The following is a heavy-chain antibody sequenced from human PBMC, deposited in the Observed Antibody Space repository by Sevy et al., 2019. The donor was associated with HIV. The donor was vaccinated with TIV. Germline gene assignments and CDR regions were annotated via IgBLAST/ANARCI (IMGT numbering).Heavy chain of an antibody. CDR3: ARRYSSSTGKTFDY. CDR2: ISTYNGNT. D-gene: IGHD6-6*01. J-gene: IGHJ4*02. V-gene: IGHV1-18*01. CDR1: GYTFTSYG. Sequence: ASVKVSCKASGYTFTSYGISWVRQAPGEGLEWMGWISTYNGNTNYAQKLQGRVTMTTDTSTSTAYMELRSLRYDDTAVYYCARRYSSSTGKTFDYWGQGTLVTVSS.